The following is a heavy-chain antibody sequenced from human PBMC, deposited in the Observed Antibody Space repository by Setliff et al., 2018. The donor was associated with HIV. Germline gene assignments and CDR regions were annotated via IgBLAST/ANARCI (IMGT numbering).Heavy chain of an antibody. V-gene: IGHV3-9*01. Sequence: PGGSLRLSCAASGFIFDDHAMHWVRQAPGKGLEWVSGISWTSGRIAYADSVKGRFTISRDNAKNTLYLQMNSLRAEDTAVYYCARSRSTRDAFDLWGQGTMVTVSS. CDR3: ARSRSTRDAFDL. CDR2: ISWTSGRI. D-gene: IGHD2-2*01. CDR1: GFIFDDHA. J-gene: IGHJ3*01.